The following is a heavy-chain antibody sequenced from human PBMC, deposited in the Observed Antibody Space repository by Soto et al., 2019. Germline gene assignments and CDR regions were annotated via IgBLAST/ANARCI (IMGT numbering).Heavy chain of an antibody. CDR1: GFSLSTRGVG. V-gene: IGHV2-5*02. Sequence: QITLKESGPTLVKPTQTLTLTCTFSGFSLSTRGVGVGWIRQPPGKALEWLALIYWDDDKRYSPSLKTRLTITKDTSKNPVVLTMTNMDPLDTATYSCAHIGVSRWFDFWGQGTLVTVSS. D-gene: IGHD6-13*01. CDR3: AHIGVSRWFDF. CDR2: IYWDDDK. J-gene: IGHJ4*02.